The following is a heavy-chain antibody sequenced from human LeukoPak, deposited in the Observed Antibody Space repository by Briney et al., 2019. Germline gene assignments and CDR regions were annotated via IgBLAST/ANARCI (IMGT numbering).Heavy chain of an antibody. D-gene: IGHD4-17*01. CDR1: GGSISSGDYY. CDR2: IYYSGST. CDR3: ARGTFYGDYPDY. V-gene: IGHV4-30-4*01. Sequence: SETLSLTCTVSGGSISSGDYYWRWVRQPPGKGLERIGYIYYSGSTYYNPSLKSRVTISVNTSKNQFSLKLSSVTAADTAVYYCARGTFYGDYPDYWGQGTLVTASS. J-gene: IGHJ4*02.